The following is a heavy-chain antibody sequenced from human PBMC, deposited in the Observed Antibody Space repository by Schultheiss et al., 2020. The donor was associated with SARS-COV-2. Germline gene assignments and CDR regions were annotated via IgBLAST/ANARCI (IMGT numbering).Heavy chain of an antibody. J-gene: IGHJ6*02. Sequence: ASVKVSCKASGYTFTNYGITWVRQAPGQGLEWMGWISAYNGNTNYAQKLQGRVTMTTDTSTSTAYMELRSLRSDDTAVYYCASWGYCSSTSCYRDYYYYGMDVWGQGTTVTVSS. CDR3: ASWGYCSSTSCYRDYYYYGMDV. V-gene: IGHV1-18*01. D-gene: IGHD2-2*02. CDR1: GYTFTNYG. CDR2: ISAYNGNT.